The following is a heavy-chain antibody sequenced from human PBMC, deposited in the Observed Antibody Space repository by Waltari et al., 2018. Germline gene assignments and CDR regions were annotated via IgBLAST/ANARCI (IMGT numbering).Heavy chain of an antibody. Sequence: QVQLVQSGAEVKKPGSSVKVSCKASGGTFSSYAISWVRQAPGQGLEWMGGIIPIFGTANYAQKFQGRVTITADKSTSTAYMELSSLRSEDTAVYYCASPLGGSGSYYKERPTDPDAFDIWGQGTMVTVSS. CDR1: GGTFSSYA. D-gene: IGHD3-10*01. CDR3: ASPLGGSGSYYKERPTDPDAFDI. V-gene: IGHV1-69*14. J-gene: IGHJ3*02. CDR2: IIPIFGTA.